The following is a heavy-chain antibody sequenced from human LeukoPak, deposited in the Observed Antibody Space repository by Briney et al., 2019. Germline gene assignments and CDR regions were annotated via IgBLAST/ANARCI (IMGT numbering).Heavy chain of an antibody. J-gene: IGHJ3*02. CDR3: ARSEYSYGADAFDI. CDR1: GGSISSYY. CDR2: IYYSGST. D-gene: IGHD5-18*01. Sequence: SETLSLTCTVSGGSISSYYWSWIRQPPGKGLEWIGYIYYSGSTNYSPSLKSRVTISVDTSKNPFSLKLSSVTAADTAVYYCARSEYSYGADAFDIWGQGTMVTVSS. V-gene: IGHV4-59*01.